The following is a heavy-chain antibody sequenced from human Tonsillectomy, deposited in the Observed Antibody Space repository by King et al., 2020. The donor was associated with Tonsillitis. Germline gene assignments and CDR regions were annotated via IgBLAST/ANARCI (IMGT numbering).Heavy chain of an antibody. CDR2: IYSGGGT. D-gene: IGHD4-23*01. J-gene: IGHJ3*02. V-gene: IGHV3-66*01. CDR3: ARSYGGNSDAFDI. CDR1: GFTVSSNY. Sequence: VQLVESGGGLVQPGGSLRLSCAGSGFTVSSNYMSWVRQAPGRGLEWVSVIYSGGGTYYADSVKGRFTISRDNSKNTLYLQMDSLIAEDTAVYYVARSYGGNSDAFDIWGQGAMVTVSS.